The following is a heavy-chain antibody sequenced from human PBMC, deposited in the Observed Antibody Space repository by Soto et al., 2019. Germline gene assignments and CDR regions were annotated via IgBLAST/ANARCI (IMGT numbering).Heavy chain of an antibody. D-gene: IGHD3-22*01. CDR2: IDPSDSYA. Sequence: GESLKISCKGSGFSFTSYWIIWVRQMPGKGLEWMGRIDPSDSYANYSPSFEGHVTISADKSISTGYLQWSSLKASDTAMYYCARRVSYYYDSSGYRRFFAIWGQGTMVTVSS. V-gene: IGHV5-10-1*01. CDR1: GFSFTSYW. CDR3: ARRVSYYYDSSGYRRFFAI. J-gene: IGHJ3*02.